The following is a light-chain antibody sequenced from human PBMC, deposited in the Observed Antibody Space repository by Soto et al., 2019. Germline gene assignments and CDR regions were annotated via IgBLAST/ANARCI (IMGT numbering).Light chain of an antibody. CDR2: LGS. CDR1: QSLLQSNGNNY. Sequence: EIVMTQSPLSVSVTPGEPASISCRSSQSLLQSNGNNYLSWYLQKPGQSPQLLIYLGSNWASGVPDRFSGSGSGTDFSLKISSVEPEDGGVYYCMQGLQPPVTFGQGTRLEIK. J-gene: IGKJ5*01. CDR3: MQGLQPPVT. V-gene: IGKV2-28*01.